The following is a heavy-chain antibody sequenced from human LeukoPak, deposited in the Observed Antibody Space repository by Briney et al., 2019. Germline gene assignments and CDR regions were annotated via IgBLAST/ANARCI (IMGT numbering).Heavy chain of an antibody. V-gene: IGHV4-39*07. D-gene: IGHD3-10*01. CDR3: ARAPYYYGSGSYYINYYMDV. Sequence: PSETLSLTCTVSGGSISSGSYYWSWIRQPPGTGLEWIGSIYYSGSTYYNPSLKSRVTISVDTSKNQFSLKLSSVTAADTAVYYCARAPYYYGSGSYYINYYMDVWGKGTTVTVSS. CDR2: IYYSGST. J-gene: IGHJ6*03. CDR1: GGSISSGSYY.